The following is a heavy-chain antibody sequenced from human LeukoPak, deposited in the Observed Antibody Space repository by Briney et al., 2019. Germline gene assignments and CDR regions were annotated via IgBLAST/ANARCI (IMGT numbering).Heavy chain of an antibody. CDR2: ISRYNGNT. Sequence: GAVRVSCRASGYILTTYGFSWVRQAPGEGGEGMGWISRYNGNTNYSQKFQGRLTMTASTSPSIVYMELRSLRSDDTAVYYCARGPYYGSGSRADGIDVWGKGTTVTVSS. J-gene: IGHJ6*04. CDR3: ARGPYYGSGSRADGIDV. D-gene: IGHD3-10*01. CDR1: GYILTTYG. V-gene: IGHV1-18*04.